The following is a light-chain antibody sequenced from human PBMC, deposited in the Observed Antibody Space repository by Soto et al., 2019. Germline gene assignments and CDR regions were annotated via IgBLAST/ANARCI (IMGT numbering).Light chain of an antibody. CDR2: DVS. V-gene: IGKV3-11*01. J-gene: IGKJ5*01. CDR1: QSVSES. CDR3: QQRSDWLPIT. Sequence: EIVLTQSPATLSLSPGERATLSCRASQSVSESLAWYQQKPGQAPRLLIYDVSYRATGIPVRFSGSGSGTDFTLTISSLEPEDVAVYYCQQRSDWLPITFGQGTRVEIK.